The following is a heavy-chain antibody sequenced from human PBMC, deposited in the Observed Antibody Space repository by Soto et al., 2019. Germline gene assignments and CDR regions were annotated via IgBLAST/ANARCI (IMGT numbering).Heavy chain of an antibody. CDR3: ITDPYYDFWSGYHFDY. CDR2: IKNKTDGGIT. V-gene: IGHV3-15*01. Sequence: EAHLVQSGGGLVKPGGSLRLSCAASGFSFSKAWMSWVRLTPGKGLVWVGRIKNKTDGGITDYPAPVRDRFTISRDDSRGTLYLKMNSLKAEDTAVYYCITDPYYDFWSGYHFDYWGQGTLVTVSS. CDR1: GFSFSKAW. D-gene: IGHD3-3*01. J-gene: IGHJ4*02.